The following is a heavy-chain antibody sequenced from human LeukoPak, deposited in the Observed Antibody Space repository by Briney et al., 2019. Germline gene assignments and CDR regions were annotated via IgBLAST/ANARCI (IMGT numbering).Heavy chain of an antibody. J-gene: IGHJ4*02. Sequence: ASVKVSCKASGYTFTGYYMHWVRQAPGQGLEWMGWINPNSGGTNYAQKFQGRVTMTRDTSISTAYMELSRLRSDDTAVYYCARDLGVGDIWFGELLSIPPYFDYWGQGTLVTVSS. CDR3: ARDLGVGDIWFGELLSIPPYFDY. CDR2: INPNSGGT. D-gene: IGHD3-10*01. V-gene: IGHV1-2*02. CDR1: GYTFTGYY.